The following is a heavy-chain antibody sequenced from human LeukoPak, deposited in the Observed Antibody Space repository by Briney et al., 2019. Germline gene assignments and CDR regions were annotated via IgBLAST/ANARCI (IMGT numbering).Heavy chain of an antibody. CDR2: INPHSGGT. D-gene: IGHD2-21*02. Sequence: IDWGRMITRKGLEWMGYINPHSGGTNSPQKFQGRVTMTTDTSISAAYMELSSLISDDTAMYYCVREGNELLSKNFDYWGQGTLVTVSS. CDR3: VREGNELLSKNFDY. J-gene: IGHJ4*02. V-gene: IGHV1-2*02.